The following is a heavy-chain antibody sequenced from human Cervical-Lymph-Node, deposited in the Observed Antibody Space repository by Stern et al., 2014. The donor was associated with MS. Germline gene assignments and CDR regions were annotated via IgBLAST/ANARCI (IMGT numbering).Heavy chain of an antibody. J-gene: IGHJ4*02. CDR3: ARDGRSSYGSGSYYSSGY. Sequence: VQLVQSGAEVKKPGASVKVSCKASGYSFTGYFLHWVRQAPGQGLEWMGWINPNSVDTNYAQKFHGRVTMTRDSSSSTAYMELSSLRSDDTAVYYCARDGRSSYGSGSYYSSGYWGQGTLVTVSS. D-gene: IGHD3-10*01. CDR2: INPNSVDT. V-gene: IGHV1-2*02. CDR1: GYSFTGYF.